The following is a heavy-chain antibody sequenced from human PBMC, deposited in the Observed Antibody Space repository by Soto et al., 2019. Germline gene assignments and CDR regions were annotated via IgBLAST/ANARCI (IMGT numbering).Heavy chain of an antibody. V-gene: IGHV3-53*01. CDR1: GFSVKNSY. CDR3: AKEVEIRGGSYYFDY. D-gene: IGHD2-15*01. CDR2: IYSGGST. Sequence: PGGSLRVSCAASGFSVKNSYMAWVRQAPGRGLEWVSIIYSGGSTKYADSVKGRFTFSRDNSKNTLYLQMNRLSAEDTAVYYCAKEVEIRGGSYYFDYWGQGTLVTVSS. J-gene: IGHJ4*02.